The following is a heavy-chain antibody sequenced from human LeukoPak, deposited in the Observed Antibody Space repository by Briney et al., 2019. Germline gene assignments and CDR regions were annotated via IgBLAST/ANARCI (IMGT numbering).Heavy chain of an antibody. CDR3: AKEVDCPSDCLFFHS. CDR2: INRRGHT. V-gene: IGHV3-43*01. J-gene: IGHJ4*02. CDR1: GFAFDRFT. Sequence: GGSLRLSCAASGFAFDRFTIHWVRQTPGKGLEWVSLINRRGHTFYADSVKGRFTISRDNSRNSVFLQMNSLRPEDTALYHCAKEVDCPSDCLFFHSWGQGTLVTVSS. D-gene: IGHD2-21*02.